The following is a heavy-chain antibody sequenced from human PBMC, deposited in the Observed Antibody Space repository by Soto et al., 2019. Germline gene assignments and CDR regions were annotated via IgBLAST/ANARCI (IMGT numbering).Heavy chain of an antibody. CDR1: GFTFSSYA. V-gene: IGHV3-23*01. D-gene: IGHD3-3*01. J-gene: IGHJ5*02. CDR3: AKVPDYDFWSGYYRYNWFDP. Sequence: WGSLRLSCAASGFTFSSYAMSWVRQAPGKGLEWVSAISGSGGSTYYADSVKGRFTISRDNSKNTLYLQMNSLRAEDTAVYYCAKVPDYDFWSGYYRYNWFDPWGQGTLVTVSS. CDR2: ISGSGGST.